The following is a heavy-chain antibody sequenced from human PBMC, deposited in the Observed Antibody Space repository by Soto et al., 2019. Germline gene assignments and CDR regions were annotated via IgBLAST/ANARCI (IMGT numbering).Heavy chain of an antibody. CDR2: VYYSGTT. CDR1: GGSIRSSY. J-gene: IGHJ5*02. Sequence: LSLTCSVSGGSIRSSYWTWLRQPPGKGLEWIGYVYYSGTTNYNPSLKSRVTISVDTSKNEFSLKLSSVTAADTAVYYCARDSSGYNWFDPWGQGTLVTVSS. D-gene: IGHD3-22*01. CDR3: ARDSSGYNWFDP. V-gene: IGHV4-59*01.